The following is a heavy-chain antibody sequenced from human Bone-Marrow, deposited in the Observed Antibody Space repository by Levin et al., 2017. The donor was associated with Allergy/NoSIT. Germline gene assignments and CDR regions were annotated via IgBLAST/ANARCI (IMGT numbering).Heavy chain of an antibody. J-gene: IGHJ4*02. V-gene: IGHV3-30*03. CDR2: ISFDGSID. Sequence: QSGGSLRLSCVASGFSFSNYGMHWVRQAPGKGLEWVAVISFDGSIDYYADSVRGRFTISRDNSEKTLFLQMNSLTAADTALYYCASLTPGYDNGWLDTFSDYWGQGTLVTVSS. CDR1: GFSFSNYG. D-gene: IGHD2/OR15-2a*01. CDR3: ASLTPGYDNGWLDTFSDY.